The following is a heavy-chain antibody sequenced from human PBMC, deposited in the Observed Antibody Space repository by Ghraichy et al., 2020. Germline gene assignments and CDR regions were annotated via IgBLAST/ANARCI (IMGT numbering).Heavy chain of an antibody. CDR2: INHSGST. Sequence: SETLSLTCAVYGGSFSGHFWSWIRQPPGKGLEWIGEINHSGSTNYNPSLKSRVTISLDTSKNQFSLRLTSVTAADPAAYFCARGPPLVRHWFDSWGQGTLVTVSS. J-gene: IGHJ5*01. V-gene: IGHV4-34*01. CDR3: ARGPPLVRHWFDS. D-gene: IGHD6-6*01. CDR1: GGSFSGHF.